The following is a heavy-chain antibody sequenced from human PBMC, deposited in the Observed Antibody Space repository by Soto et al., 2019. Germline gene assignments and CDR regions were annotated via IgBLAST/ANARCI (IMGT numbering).Heavy chain of an antibody. CDR2: IYYSGST. D-gene: IGHD3-16*01. Sequence: SETLSLTCTVSGDSITNGDYYWSWIRQPPGKGLEWIGYIYYSGSTDYDPSLKGRVTISVDMSKNQFSLRLSSVTAADTAVYYCAGSLLGEDFWGQGTLVTVSS. CDR3: AGSLLGEDF. CDR1: GDSITNGDYY. J-gene: IGHJ4*02. V-gene: IGHV4-30-4*01.